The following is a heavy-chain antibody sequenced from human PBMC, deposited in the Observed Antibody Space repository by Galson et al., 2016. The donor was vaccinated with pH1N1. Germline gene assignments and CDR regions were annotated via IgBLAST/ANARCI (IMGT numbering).Heavy chain of an antibody. CDR1: GFTFSRDW. D-gene: IGHD3-10*01. CDR2: INRDGTTI. V-gene: IGHV3-74*01. J-gene: IGHJ4*02. Sequence: SLRLSCAASGFTFSRDWFHWVRQAPGKGLVWVSRINRDGTTIDYADSVKGRFTISRDNAKNTLYLEMNSLRAADTAVYYCARDCFGPQDYWRQGTLVTVSS. CDR3: ARDCFGPQDY.